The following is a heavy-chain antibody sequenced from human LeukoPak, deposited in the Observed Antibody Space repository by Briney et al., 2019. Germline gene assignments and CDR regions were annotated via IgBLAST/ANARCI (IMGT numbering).Heavy chain of an antibody. CDR2: IYTSGST. J-gene: IGHJ5*02. CDR3: ARDRMSSCSSTSCYIGFDP. D-gene: IGHD2-2*02. CDR1: GGSISSYY. Sequence: SETLSLTCTVSGGSISSYYWSWIRQPAGKGLEWIGRIYTSGSTNYDPSLKSRVTMSVDTSKNQFSLKLSSVTAADTAVYYCARDRMSSCSSTSCYIGFDPWGQGTLVTISS. V-gene: IGHV4-4*07.